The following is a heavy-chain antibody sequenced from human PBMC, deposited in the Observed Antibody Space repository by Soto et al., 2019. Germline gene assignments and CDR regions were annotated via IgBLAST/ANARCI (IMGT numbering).Heavy chain of an antibody. V-gene: IGHV1-3*01. CDR1: GYTFTSYA. D-gene: IGHD2-21*01. J-gene: IGHJ4*02. CDR3: ARVWGYYFDY. CDR2: INAGNSDT. Sequence: ASVKVSCKASGYTFTSYAMHWVRQAPGQRLEWMGWINAGNSDTKYSQKFQGRVTITSDTSASTAYMELSSLRSEDTAVYYCARVWGYYFDYWGQGTLVTVSS.